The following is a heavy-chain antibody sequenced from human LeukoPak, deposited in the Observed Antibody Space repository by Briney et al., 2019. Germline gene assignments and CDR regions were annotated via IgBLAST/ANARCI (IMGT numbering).Heavy chain of an antibody. V-gene: IGHV1-8*03. CDR3: ARMTVSGRDNWFDP. CDR1: GYTFTSYD. CDR2: LNPNSGNT. J-gene: IGHJ5*02. D-gene: IGHD6-19*01. Sequence: ASVKVSCKASGYTFTSYDINWVRQATGQGLEWMGWLNPNSGNTGYAQKFQGRVTISRNTSINTAYMELSSLRSEDTAVYYCARMTVSGRDNWFDPWGQGTLVTVSS.